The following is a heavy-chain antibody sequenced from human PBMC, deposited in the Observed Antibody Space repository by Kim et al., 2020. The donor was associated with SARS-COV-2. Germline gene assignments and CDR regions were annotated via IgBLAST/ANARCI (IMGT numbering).Heavy chain of an antibody. V-gene: IGHV3-48*02. CDR3: ARDPATDPYYYGMDV. D-gene: IGHD6-25*01. J-gene: IGHJ6*02. Sequence: KGRFTISRDNAKNSLYLQKNSLKDEDTAVYYCARDPATDPYYYGMDVWGQGTTVTVSS.